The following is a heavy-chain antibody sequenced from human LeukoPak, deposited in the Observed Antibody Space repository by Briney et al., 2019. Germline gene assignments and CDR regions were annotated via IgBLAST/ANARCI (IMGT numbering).Heavy chain of an antibody. CDR2: IYYSGGT. Sequence: SETLSLTCTVSGDSISSSSYYWSWIRQPPGKGLEWIGYIYYSGGTNYNPSLKSRVTISVDTSKNQFSLKLSSVTAADTAVYYCARGALDSYVLYYYYYYMDVWGKGTTVTVSS. CDR3: ARGALDSYVLYYYYYYMDV. V-gene: IGHV4-61*01. J-gene: IGHJ6*03. D-gene: IGHD5-18*01. CDR1: GDSISSSSYY.